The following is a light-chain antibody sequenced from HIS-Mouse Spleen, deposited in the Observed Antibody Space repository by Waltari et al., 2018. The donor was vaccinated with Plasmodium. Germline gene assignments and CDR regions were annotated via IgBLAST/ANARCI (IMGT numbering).Light chain of an antibody. V-gene: IGLV4-69*01. Sequence: QLVLTQSPSASASLGASVKLTCTLSSGHSSYAIAWHQQQPEKGHRYLMKLNSDGSHSKGDGIPDRFSGSSSGAERYLTLSSLQSEDEADYYCQTWGTGMGVFGGGTKLTVL. CDR3: QTWGTGMGV. CDR2: LNSDGSH. CDR1: SGHSSYA. J-gene: IGLJ2*01.